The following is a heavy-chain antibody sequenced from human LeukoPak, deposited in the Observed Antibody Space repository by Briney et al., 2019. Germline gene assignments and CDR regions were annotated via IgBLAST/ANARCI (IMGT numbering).Heavy chain of an antibody. D-gene: IGHD3-22*01. Sequence: ASVKVSCKASGYTFTSYGISWVRQAPGQELEWMGWISAYNGNTNYAQKLQGRVTMTTDTSTSTAYMELRSLRSDDTAVYYCAREGDSSGYYPAYYFDYWGQGTLVTVSS. J-gene: IGHJ4*02. CDR2: ISAYNGNT. CDR1: GYTFTSYG. CDR3: AREGDSSGYYPAYYFDY. V-gene: IGHV1-18*01.